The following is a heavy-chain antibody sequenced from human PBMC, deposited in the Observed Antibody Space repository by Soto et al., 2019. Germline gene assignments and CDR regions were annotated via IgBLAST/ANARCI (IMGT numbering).Heavy chain of an antibody. V-gene: IGHV3-23*01. CDR2: ITGNGLST. CDR3: AKGSAWGHYYNYHWDV. J-gene: IGHJ6*03. Sequence: EVQLLESGGGLVQPGGSLRLSCAASGFRFGDYAMSWVRQAPGKGLEWVSSITGNGLSTYYADSVKGRFTISRDNSKNTLFLQLNGLRGEDTAVYYCAKGSAWGHYYNYHWDVWGKGTTVAVSS. CDR1: GFRFGDYA. D-gene: IGHD3-10*01.